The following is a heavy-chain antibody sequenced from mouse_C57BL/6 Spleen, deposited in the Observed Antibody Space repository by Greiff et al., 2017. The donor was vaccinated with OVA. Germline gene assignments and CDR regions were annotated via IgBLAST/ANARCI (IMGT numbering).Heavy chain of an antibody. CDR1: GYAFSSSW. CDR2: IYPGDGDT. J-gene: IGHJ1*03. Sequence: LVESGPELVKPGASVKISCKASGYAFSSSWMNWVKQRPGKGLEWIGRIYPGDGDTNYNGKFKGKATLTADKSSSTAYMQLSSLTSEDSAVYFCARRGGSSPWYFDVWGTGTTVTVSS. CDR3: ARRGGSSPWYFDV. V-gene: IGHV1-82*01. D-gene: IGHD1-1*01.